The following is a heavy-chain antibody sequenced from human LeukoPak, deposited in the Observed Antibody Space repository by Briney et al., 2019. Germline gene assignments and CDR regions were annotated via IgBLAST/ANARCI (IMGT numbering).Heavy chain of an antibody. D-gene: IGHD3-3*01. J-gene: IGHJ4*02. CDR3: ARGIRFLEWLSGFDY. CDR2: INWNGGRT. CDR1: GFTFDDYG. Sequence: AGGSLRLSCAASGFTFDDYGMSWVRQVPGKGLEWVSGINWNGGRTGYADSVKGRFTISRDNAKNSLYLQMDSLRVEDTALYYCARGIRFLEWLSGFDYWGQGTLVTVSS. V-gene: IGHV3-20*04.